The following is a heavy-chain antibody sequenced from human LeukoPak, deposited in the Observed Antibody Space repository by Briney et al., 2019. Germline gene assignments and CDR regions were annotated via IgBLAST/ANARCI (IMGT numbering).Heavy chain of an antibody. V-gene: IGHV1-2*06. D-gene: IGHD4-11*01. CDR3: ARDSLTTPTHH. CDR1: GYTFTGYY. Sequence: GASVKVSCKASGYTFTGYYIHWVRQAPGQGLEWMGRINPDSGDTDYAQKFQGRVTMTSDTSISTAYMELSRLRSDDTAVYYCARDSLTTPTHHWGQGTLVSVSS. J-gene: IGHJ1*01. CDR2: INPDSGDT.